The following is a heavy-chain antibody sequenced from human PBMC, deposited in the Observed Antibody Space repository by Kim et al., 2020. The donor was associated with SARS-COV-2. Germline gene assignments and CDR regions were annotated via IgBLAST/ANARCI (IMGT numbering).Heavy chain of an antibody. V-gene: IGHV4-59*01. CDR1: GGSISSYY. CDR2: IYYSGST. CDR3: ARGHGDYFLPPTPVNWFDP. J-gene: IGHJ5*02. D-gene: IGHD4-17*01. Sequence: SETLSLTCTVSGGSISSYYWSWIRQPPGKGLEWIGYIYYSGSTNYNPSLKSRVTISVDTSKNQFSLKLSSVTAADTAVYYCARGHGDYFLPPTPVNWFDPWGQGTLVTVSS.